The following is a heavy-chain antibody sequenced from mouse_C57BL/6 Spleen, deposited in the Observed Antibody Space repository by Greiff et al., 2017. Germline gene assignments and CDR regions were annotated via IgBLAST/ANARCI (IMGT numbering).Heavy chain of an antibody. CDR3: ARCRYSNYVFED. CDR1: GYTFTSYW. J-gene: IGHJ2*01. D-gene: IGHD2-5*01. Sequence: QVQLQQPGAELVKPGASVKLSCKASGYTFTSYWMPWVNQRPGQGLEWIGEIDPSDSCTNYNQKFKGKATLTVDTSSSTAYMQLSSLTSEDSAVYYGARCRYSNYVFEDWGQVTTLTVSS. CDR2: IDPSDSCT. V-gene: IGHV1-50*01.